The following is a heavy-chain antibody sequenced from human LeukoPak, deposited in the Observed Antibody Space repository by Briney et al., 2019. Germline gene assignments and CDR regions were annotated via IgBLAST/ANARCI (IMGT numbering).Heavy chain of an antibody. V-gene: IGHV4-38-2*01. Sequence: PSETLSLTCAVSGYSISSGYYWGWIRQPPGKGLEGIGSIYHSGSTYYNPSLKSRVTISVDTSKNQFSLKLSSVTAADTAVYYRARGRSTILWWDGMDVWGKGTTVTVSS. CDR3: ARGRSTILWWDGMDV. J-gene: IGHJ6*04. D-gene: IGHD2-2*01. CDR2: IYHSGST. CDR1: GYSISSGYY.